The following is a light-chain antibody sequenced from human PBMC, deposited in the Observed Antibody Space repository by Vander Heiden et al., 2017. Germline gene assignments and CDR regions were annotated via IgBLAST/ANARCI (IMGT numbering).Light chain of an antibody. CDR1: QSISSY. V-gene: IGKV1-39*01. CDR3: QQSYSTPRT. CDR2: AAS. Sequence: DIQMTQSPSSLSASVGDRVTITCRARQSISSYLNWYQQKPGKAPKLLIYAASSLESWVPSRFSGSGSGTDFTLTISSLQPEDFATYYCQQSYSTPRTFGQGTKLEIK. J-gene: IGKJ2*01.